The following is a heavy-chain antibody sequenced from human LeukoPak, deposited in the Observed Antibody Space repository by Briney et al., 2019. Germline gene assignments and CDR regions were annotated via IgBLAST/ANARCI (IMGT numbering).Heavy chain of an antibody. CDR1: GYTFTSYG. J-gene: IGHJ4*02. CDR3: ARELYYYDGSGYDAFDY. Sequence: ASVKVSCKSSGYTFTSYGISWVRQAPGQGLEWMGWISAYNGNTNYAQKLESRVTMTTDTSTSTAYMELRSLRSDDTAVYYCARELYYYDGSGYDAFDYWGQGTLVTVSS. D-gene: IGHD3-22*01. V-gene: IGHV1-18*01. CDR2: ISAYNGNT.